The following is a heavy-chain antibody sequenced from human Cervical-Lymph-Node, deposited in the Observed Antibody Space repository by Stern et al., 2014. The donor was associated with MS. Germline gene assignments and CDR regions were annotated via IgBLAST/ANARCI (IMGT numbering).Heavy chain of an antibody. CDR3: AREVAGHRLGMMDV. D-gene: IGHD6-19*01. V-gene: IGHV1-46*01. CDR1: GYTFIIYY. CDR2: INHSGGST. Sequence: VQLLESGAEVKTPGASVKLSCKASGYTFIIYYMHWVRQAPGQGLEWMGIINHSGGSTSYAQKFQGRVTMTRDTSTNTVYMELSSLRSEDTAVYYCAREVAGHRLGMMDVWGQGTSVTVSS. J-gene: IGHJ6*02.